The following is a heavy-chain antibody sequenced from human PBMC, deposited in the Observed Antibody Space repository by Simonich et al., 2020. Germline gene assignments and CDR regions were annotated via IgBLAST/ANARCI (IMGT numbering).Heavy chain of an antibody. V-gene: IGHV1-2*02. J-gene: IGHJ1*01. CDR1: GYTFTGYY. CDR2: TNPNSGGT. CDR3: ARSHIATAGTGYFQH. D-gene: IGHD6-13*01. Sequence: QVQLVQSGAEVKKPAASVKVSCKASGYTFTGYYMHWVRQAPGQGLGWMRWTNPNSGGTNYAQKFQGRVTMTRDTSISTAYMELSRLRSDDTAVYYCARSHIATAGTGYFQHWGQGTLVTVSS.